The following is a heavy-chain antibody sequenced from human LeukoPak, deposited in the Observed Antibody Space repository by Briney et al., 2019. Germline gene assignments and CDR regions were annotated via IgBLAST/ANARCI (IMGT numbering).Heavy chain of an antibody. D-gene: IGHD2-15*01. CDR3: ARLLRKVVAASNWFDP. CDR1: GYTFTGYY. V-gene: IGHV1-2*02. CDR2: INPNSGGT. Sequence: ASVKVSCKASGYTFTGYYMHWVRQAPGQGLEWMGWINPNSGGTNYAQKFQGRVTMTRDTSISTAYMELSRLRSDDTAVYYCARLLRKVVAASNWFDPWGQGTLVSVSS. J-gene: IGHJ5*02.